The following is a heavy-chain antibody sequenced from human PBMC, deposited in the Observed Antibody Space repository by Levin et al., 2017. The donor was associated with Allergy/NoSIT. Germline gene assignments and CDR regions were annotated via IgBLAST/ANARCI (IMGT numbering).Heavy chain of an antibody. CDR1: GFTFSSYS. J-gene: IGHJ4*02. D-gene: IGHD6-13*01. CDR3: ARDKRDIAAAGLFAPYFDY. Sequence: GESLKISCAASGFTFSSYSMNWVRQAPGKGLEWVSYISSSSSTIYYADSVKGRFTISRDNAKNSLYLQMNSLRDEDTAVYYCARDKRDIAAAGLFAPYFDYWGQGTLVTVSS. CDR2: ISSSSSTI. V-gene: IGHV3-48*02.